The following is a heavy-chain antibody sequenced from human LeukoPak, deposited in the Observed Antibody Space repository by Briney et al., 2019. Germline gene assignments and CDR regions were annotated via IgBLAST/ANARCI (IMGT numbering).Heavy chain of an antibody. Sequence: GGSLRLSCAASGFTFSNAWMSWVRQAPGKELEWVSSISSSSSYIYYADSVKGRFTISRDNAKNSLYLQMNSLRAEDTAVYYCARENFDWLLYWSYYYGMDVWGQGTTVTVSS. D-gene: IGHD3-9*01. J-gene: IGHJ6*02. CDR3: ARENFDWLLYWSYYYGMDV. CDR1: GFTFSNAW. CDR2: ISSSSSYI. V-gene: IGHV3-21*01.